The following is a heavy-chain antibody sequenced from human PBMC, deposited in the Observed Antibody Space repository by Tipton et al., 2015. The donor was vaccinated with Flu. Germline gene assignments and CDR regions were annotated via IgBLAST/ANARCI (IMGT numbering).Heavy chain of an antibody. J-gene: IGHJ4*02. V-gene: IGHV3-7*01. CDR3: AGAFDY. CDR2: IQQDGREK. CDR1: GFTFSNYW. Sequence: SLRLSCEASGFTFSNYWMNWVRQAPGKGLEWVANIQQDGREKDYADSVKGRFTISRDNAKKSLYLQMNSLRAEDTAVYYCAGAFDYWGQGTLVTVSS.